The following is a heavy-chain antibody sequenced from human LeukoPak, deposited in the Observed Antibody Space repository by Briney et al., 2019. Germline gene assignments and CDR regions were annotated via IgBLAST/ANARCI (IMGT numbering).Heavy chain of an antibody. Sequence: ASVKVSCKASGYTFTSCNMQWVRQAPGQGLEWMGVINPRGGSTTYAQKFQGRATMTRDTSTSTVYMELSSLRSEDTAVYYCARLLYSSGHRGFGYWGQGTLVTVSS. CDR3: ARLLYSSGHRGFGY. V-gene: IGHV1-46*01. CDR2: INPRGGST. D-gene: IGHD3-22*01. J-gene: IGHJ4*02. CDR1: GYTFTSCN.